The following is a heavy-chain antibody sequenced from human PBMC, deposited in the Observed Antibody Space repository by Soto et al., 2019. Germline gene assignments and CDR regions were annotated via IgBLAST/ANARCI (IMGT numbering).Heavy chain of an antibody. V-gene: IGHV4-30-4*01. D-gene: IGHD3-3*01. CDR3: ARDTSQYYDFWSGYYADYYYYGMDV. J-gene: IGHJ6*02. CDR2: IYYSGST. CDR1: GGSISSSDYY. Sequence: PSETLSLTCTVSGGSISSSDYYWSWIRQPPGKGLEWIGYIYYSGSTYYNPSLKSRVTISVDTSKNQFSLKLSSVTAADTAVYYCARDTSQYYDFWSGYYADYYYYGMDVWGQGTTVTVSS.